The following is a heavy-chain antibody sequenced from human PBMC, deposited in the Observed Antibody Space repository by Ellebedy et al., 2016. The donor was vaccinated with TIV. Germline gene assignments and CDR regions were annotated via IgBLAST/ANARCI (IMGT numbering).Heavy chain of an antibody. J-gene: IGHJ5*02. V-gene: IGHV3-7*01. CDR1: GFSFRSHW. CDR2: IYQDGSVQ. D-gene: IGHD4-17*01. CDR3: ARRGSYGDYAVQVNSWFDR. Sequence: GESLKISCAATGFSFRSHWMSWVRQAPGKGLEWVANIYQDGSVQYSLDSLKGRFTISRDNAINSLFLQMNSLRAGDTAMYYCARRGSYGDYAVQVNSWFDRWGRGTLVTVSS.